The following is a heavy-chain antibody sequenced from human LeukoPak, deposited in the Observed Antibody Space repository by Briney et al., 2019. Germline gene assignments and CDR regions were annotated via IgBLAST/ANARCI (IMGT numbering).Heavy chain of an antibody. CDR2: ISSSSSYI. D-gene: IGHD3-22*01. CDR3: ARITSYYDSSGYIRVFDI. CDR1: GFTFSSYS. J-gene: IGHJ3*02. V-gene: IGHV3-21*06. Sequence: GGSLRLSCAASGFTFSSYSMNWVRQAPGKGLEWVSSISSSSSYIYYADSVKGRFTISRDNAKNSLYLQMDSLRAEDTAVYYCARITSYYDSSGYIRVFDIWGQGTMVTVSS.